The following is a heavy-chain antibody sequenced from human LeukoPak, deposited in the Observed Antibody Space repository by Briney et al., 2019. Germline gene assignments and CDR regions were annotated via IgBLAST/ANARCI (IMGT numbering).Heavy chain of an antibody. J-gene: IGHJ4*02. Sequence: GGALRLSCAASGFTFSNVLMSSVRPAPGKGLEWVGRIKSKADGGTTDYAPRVKGRFTISRDDSKNTLYLQMNSLKTEDTAVYFCTTPGTYYDILTGYPLTRFWGQGTLVTVSS. D-gene: IGHD3-9*01. CDR3: TTPGTYYDILTGYPLTRF. CDR1: GFTFSNVL. V-gene: IGHV3-15*01. CDR2: IKSKADGGTT.